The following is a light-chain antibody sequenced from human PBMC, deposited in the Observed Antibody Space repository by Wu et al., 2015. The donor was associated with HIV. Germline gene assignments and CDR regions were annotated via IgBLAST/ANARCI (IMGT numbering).Light chain of an antibody. CDR1: QSISGY. J-gene: IGKJ1*01. CDR2: ATS. V-gene: IGKV1-39*01. Sequence: DIQMTQSPSSLSASIRDRVTITCRANQSISGYLNWYQQKPGEVPKLLIYATSSLQSGVPSRFSGSGSGTDFTLTISNLQPEDFATYYCQQTYSTPKTFGQGTKVEIK. CDR3: QQTYSTPKT.